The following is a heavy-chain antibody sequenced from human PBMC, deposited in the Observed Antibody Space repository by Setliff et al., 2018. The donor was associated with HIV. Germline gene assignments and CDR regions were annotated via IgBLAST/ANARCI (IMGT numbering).Heavy chain of an antibody. CDR3: ARDHQTMLWLDY. CDR1: GDTFSTYV. Sequence: SLKVSCQSSGDTFSTYVFTWVRQAPGQGLEWMGGVTPILHTTNYAQKFQGRVTITADISTRTVYMELSSLTSEDTAIYYCARDHQTMLWLDYWGQGTLVTVSS. CDR2: VTPILHTT. D-gene: IGHD2-21*01. J-gene: IGHJ4*02. V-gene: IGHV1-69*10.